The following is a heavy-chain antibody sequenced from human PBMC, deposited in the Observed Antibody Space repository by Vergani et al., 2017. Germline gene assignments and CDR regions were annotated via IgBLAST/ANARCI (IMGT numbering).Heavy chain of an antibody. CDR3: GRKQSPASLMDKPIDI. D-gene: IGHD1/OR15-1a*01. V-gene: IGHV3-11*01. CDR2: ISDGGETK. Sequence: QVQLVASGGGLVRAGGFLRLSCAASGFIFSDYYMTWIRQTPGKGLEWLAHISDGGETKMYAESLKGRFTVARDNTKNLLILQMKTLKVDDTATYYCGRKQSPASLMDKPIDIWGQGTLVTVSS. J-gene: IGHJ5*02. CDR1: GFIFSDYY.